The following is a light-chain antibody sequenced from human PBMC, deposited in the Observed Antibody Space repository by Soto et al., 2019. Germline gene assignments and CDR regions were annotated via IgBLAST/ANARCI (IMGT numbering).Light chain of an antibody. CDR3: QQRRSSIT. J-gene: IGKJ5*01. CDR1: QSIRSER. Sequence: IVLTHSPYTLSCSPFERATLSCRASQSIRSERLAWYQQKPGQAPRLLIYDASNRATGIPARFSGSGSGTDFTLTISSLEPEDFAVYYCQQRRSSITFGQGTLLEIK. V-gene: IGKV3-11*01. CDR2: DAS.